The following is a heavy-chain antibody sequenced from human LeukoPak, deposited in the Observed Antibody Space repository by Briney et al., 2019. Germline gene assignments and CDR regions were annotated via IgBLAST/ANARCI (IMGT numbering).Heavy chain of an antibody. D-gene: IGHD3-22*01. V-gene: IGHV3-53*01. J-gene: IGHJ4*02. CDR3: ARSSGRSDSSGYSDY. CDR1: GFTVSSNY. Sequence: PGGSLRLSCAASGFTVSSNYMSWVRQAPGKGLEWVSVIYSGGSTYYADSVKGRFTISRDNSKNTLYLQMNSLRAEDTAVYYCARSSGRSDSSGYSDYWGQGTLVTVSS. CDR2: IYSGGST.